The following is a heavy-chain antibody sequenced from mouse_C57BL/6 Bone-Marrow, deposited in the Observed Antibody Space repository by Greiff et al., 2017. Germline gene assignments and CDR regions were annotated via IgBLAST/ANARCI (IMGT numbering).Heavy chain of an antibody. D-gene: IGHD1-1*01. CDR2: ISYDGSN. CDR1: GYSITSGYY. Sequence: EVKLQESGPGLVKPSQSLSLTCSVTGYSITSGYYWNWIRQFPGNKLEWMGYISYDGSNNYNPSLKNRISITRDTSKNQFFLKLNSVTTEDTATYYCAGITTVHMDYWGQGTSVTVSS. J-gene: IGHJ4*01. CDR3: AGITTVHMDY. V-gene: IGHV3-6*01.